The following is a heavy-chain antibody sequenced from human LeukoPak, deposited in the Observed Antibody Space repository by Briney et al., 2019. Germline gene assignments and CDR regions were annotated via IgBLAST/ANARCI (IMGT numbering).Heavy chain of an antibody. D-gene: IGHD5-12*01. Sequence: PGGSLRLSCGASGFTFSSYWMSWVRQAPGKGLEWVANIKEDGSQKYYVDSVKGRFTISRDNAKNSLYLQMNSLIVEDTAVYYCARDKGLRGNYYYYMDVWGKGTTVTVSS. J-gene: IGHJ6*03. V-gene: IGHV3-7*01. CDR2: IKEDGSQK. CDR3: ARDKGLRGNYYYYMDV. CDR1: GFTFSSYW.